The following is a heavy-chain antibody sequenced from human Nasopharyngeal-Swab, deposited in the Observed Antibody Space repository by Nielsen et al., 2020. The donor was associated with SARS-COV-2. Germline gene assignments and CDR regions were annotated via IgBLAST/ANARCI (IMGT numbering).Heavy chain of an antibody. V-gene: IGHV3-23*01. Sequence: WIRQPPGKGLEWVSAISGSGGSTYYADSVKGRFTISRDNSKNTLYLQMNSLRAEDTAVYYCAKREITMVRGVIGYFDYRGQGTLVTVSS. CDR2: ISGSGGST. D-gene: IGHD3-10*01. CDR3: AKREITMVRGVIGYFDY. J-gene: IGHJ4*02.